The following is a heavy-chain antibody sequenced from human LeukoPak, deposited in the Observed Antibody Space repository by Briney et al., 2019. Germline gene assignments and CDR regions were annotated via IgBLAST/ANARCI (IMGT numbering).Heavy chain of an antibody. V-gene: IGHV1-2*06. D-gene: IGHD1-14*01. Sequence: ASVKVSCKASGYTFTAYFMHWVRQAPGQGLECMGRINPNSVGTNYAQKFQGRVTMTRGTSIPTAYMDRSRLTYDDAAVYYCERGGPEASPGDYWGQGTLVTVSS. CDR1: GYTFTAYF. J-gene: IGHJ4*02. CDR3: ERGGPEASPGDY. CDR2: INPNSVGT.